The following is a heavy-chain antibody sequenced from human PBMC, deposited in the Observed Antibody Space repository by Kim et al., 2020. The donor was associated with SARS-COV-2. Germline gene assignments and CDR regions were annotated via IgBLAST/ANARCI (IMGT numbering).Heavy chain of an antibody. CDR1: GYTFTSYS. D-gene: IGHD5-18*01. CDR3: ASRGYSYGPLYYYYGM. Sequence: ASVKVSCKASGYTFTSYSMHWVRQAPGQRLEWMGWINAGNGNTNYSQNFQGRVTITRDTSATTVYMELSSLRSEDTAVYYCASRGYSYGPLYYYYGM. V-gene: IGHV1-3*01. CDR2: INAGNGNT. J-gene: IGHJ6*01.